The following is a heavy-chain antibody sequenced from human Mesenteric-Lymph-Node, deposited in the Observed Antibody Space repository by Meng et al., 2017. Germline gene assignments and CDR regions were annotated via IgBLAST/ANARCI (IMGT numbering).Heavy chain of an antibody. CDR2: ISGSGGST. V-gene: IGHV3-23*01. Sequence: GESLKISCAASRFTFSNYGMNWVRQAPGKGLEWVSAISGSGGSTYYADSVRGRLTISRDNSKNTLYLQMNSLRAEDTAVYYCARSQTRMTTVTELDYWGQGTLVTVSS. D-gene: IGHD4-17*01. J-gene: IGHJ4*02. CDR1: RFTFSNYG. CDR3: ARSQTRMTTVTELDY.